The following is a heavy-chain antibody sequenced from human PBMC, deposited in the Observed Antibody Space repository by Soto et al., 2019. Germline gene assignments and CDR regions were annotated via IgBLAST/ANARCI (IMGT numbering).Heavy chain of an antibody. Sequence: SETLSLTCAVYGGSFSGYYWSWIRQPPGKGLEWIGEINHSGSTNYNPSLKSRVTISVDTSKNQFSLKLSSVTAADTAVYYCARVVSSSPREMNWFDPWGQGTLVTVS. CDR3: ARVVSSSPREMNWFDP. J-gene: IGHJ5*02. V-gene: IGHV4-34*01. CDR2: INHSGST. CDR1: GGSFSGYY. D-gene: IGHD6-6*01.